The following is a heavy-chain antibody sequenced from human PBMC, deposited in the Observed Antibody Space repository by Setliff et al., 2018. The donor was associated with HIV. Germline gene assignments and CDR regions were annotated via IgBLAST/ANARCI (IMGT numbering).Heavy chain of an antibody. CDR1: GFTFSSYE. D-gene: IGHD3-10*01. J-gene: IGHJ4*02. V-gene: IGHV3-48*03. Sequence: GGSLRLSCAASGFTFSSYEMNWVRQTPGKGLEWVSYISSSGSTMYYVDSVKGRFTISRDNAKNSLYLKMNRLRAEDTAVYYCARDIYYGSGNYPDYWGQGTLVTVSS. CDR3: ARDIYYGSGNYPDY. CDR2: ISSSGSTM.